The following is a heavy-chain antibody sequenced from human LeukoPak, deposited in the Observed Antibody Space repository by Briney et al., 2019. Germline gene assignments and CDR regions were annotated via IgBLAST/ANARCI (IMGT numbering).Heavy chain of an antibody. V-gene: IGHV1-69*05. CDR2: IIPIFGTA. CDR1: GGTFSSYA. CDR3: ARAMISGYSYYYYYYMDA. D-gene: IGHD3-22*01. J-gene: IGHJ6*03. Sequence: SVKVSCKASGGTFSSYAISWVRQAPGQGLEWMGGIIPIFGTANYAQKFQGRVTITTDESTSTAYMELSSLRSEDTAVYYCARAMISGYSYYYYYYMDAWGKGTTVTVSS.